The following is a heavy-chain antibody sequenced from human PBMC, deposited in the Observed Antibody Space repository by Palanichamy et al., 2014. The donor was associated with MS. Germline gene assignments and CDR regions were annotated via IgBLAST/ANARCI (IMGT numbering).Heavy chain of an antibody. CDR2: ISRNNGGT. CDR3: ARRGSYGYDY. Sequence: QVHLVQSGAEVKKPGASVKVSCKTSGYIFTGYYMHWVRQAPGQGLEWMGWISRNNGGTNYARNFQDRIIMTRDTSINTAYMELSRLQSDDTAVYFCARRGSYGYDYWGQGTLVTVSS. D-gene: IGHD5-18*01. CDR1: GYIFTGYY. V-gene: IGHV1-2*02. J-gene: IGHJ4*02.